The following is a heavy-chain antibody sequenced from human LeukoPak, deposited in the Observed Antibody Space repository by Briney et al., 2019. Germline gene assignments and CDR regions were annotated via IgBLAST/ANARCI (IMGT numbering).Heavy chain of an antibody. Sequence: GGSLRLSCAASGFTFSTYGMHWVRQAPGKGLEWVAFIRYDGSNKYYAASVKGRFTISRGNSKNTLYPQMNSLRAEDTAVYYCAKLVGVLGDYGPTSDQNYYYYYYMDVWGKGTTVTISS. CDR2: IRYDGSNK. D-gene: IGHD4-17*01. CDR3: AKLVGVLGDYGPTSDQNYYYYYYMDV. CDR1: GFTFSTYG. J-gene: IGHJ6*03. V-gene: IGHV3-30*02.